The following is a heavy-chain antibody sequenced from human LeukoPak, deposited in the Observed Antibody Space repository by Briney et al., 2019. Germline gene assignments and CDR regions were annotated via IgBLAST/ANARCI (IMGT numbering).Heavy chain of an antibody. V-gene: IGHV4-4*02. CDR1: GGSISSNYW. CDR2: IYHSGST. D-gene: IGHD1-26*01. Sequence: PSGTLSLTCAVSGGSISSNYWWSWVRQPPGKGLEWIGEIYHSGSTNYNPSLKRRVTISIDKSKNQFSLKLSSVTATDTAVYFCARLTPSGISDWGQGNLVTVSS. CDR3: ARLTPSGISD. J-gene: IGHJ4*02.